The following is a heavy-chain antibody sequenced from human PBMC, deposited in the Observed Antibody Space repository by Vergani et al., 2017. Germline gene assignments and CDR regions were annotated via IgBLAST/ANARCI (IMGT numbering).Heavy chain of an antibody. CDR1: GYTFTSYG. D-gene: IGHD3-16*01. CDR2: ISAYNGNT. Sequence: QVQLVQSGAEVKKPGASVKVSCKASGYTFTSYGISWVRQAPGQGLEWMGWISAYNGNTNYAQKLQGRVTMTTDTSTSTAYMELRSLRSDDTAVYYWARKYYDYVWGSYGNDAFDIWGQGTMVTVSS. J-gene: IGHJ3*02. V-gene: IGHV1-18*01. CDR3: ARKYYDYVWGSYGNDAFDI.